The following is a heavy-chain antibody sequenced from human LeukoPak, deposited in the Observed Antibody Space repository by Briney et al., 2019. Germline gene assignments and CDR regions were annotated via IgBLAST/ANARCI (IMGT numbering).Heavy chain of an antibody. V-gene: IGHV4-59*01. CDR2: SYYNGNT. CDR3: ARAVGSFDWLPLFDY. CDR1: GGSITNYY. D-gene: IGHD3-9*01. Sequence: SETLSLTCTVSGGSITNYYWSWIRQPPGKGLEWIGFSYYNGNTNYNPSLKSRVTISVDTSKNQFSLKLSSVTAADTAVYYCARAVGSFDWLPLFDYWGQGTLVTVSS. J-gene: IGHJ4*02.